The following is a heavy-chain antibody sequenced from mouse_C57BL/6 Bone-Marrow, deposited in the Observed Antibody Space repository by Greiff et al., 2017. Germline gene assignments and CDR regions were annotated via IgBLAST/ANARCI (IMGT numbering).Heavy chain of an antibody. V-gene: IGHV1-69*01. D-gene: IGHD2-1*01. CDR2: IDPSVSYT. CDR1: GYTFTSYW. Sequence: VQLQQSGAELVMPGASVKLSCKASGYTFTSYWMHWVKQRPGQGLEWIGEIDPSVSYTNYNQKFKGKSTLTVDKSSSTAYMQLSSLTSEDSAVYYCERGYGNSAWFAYWGQGTLVTVSA. J-gene: IGHJ3*01. CDR3: ERGYGNSAWFAY.